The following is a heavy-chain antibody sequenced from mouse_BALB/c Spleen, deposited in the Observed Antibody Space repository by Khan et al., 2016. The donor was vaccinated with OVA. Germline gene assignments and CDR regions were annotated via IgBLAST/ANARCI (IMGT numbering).Heavy chain of an antibody. D-gene: IGHD2-5*01. J-gene: IGHJ4*01. V-gene: IGHV5-6*01. CDR3: ARAYYSNEFYAMDY. CDR1: GFTFSDDG. CDR2: ISSGGSYT. Sequence: EVELVESGGDLVKPGGSLKVSCAASGFTFSDDGMPWVRQTPDKRLEWVATISSGGSYTYFPDSVKGRFTISRDIAKSTPYLQMTSLRYEDTAMYYGARAYYSNEFYAMDYWGQGTSVTVSS.